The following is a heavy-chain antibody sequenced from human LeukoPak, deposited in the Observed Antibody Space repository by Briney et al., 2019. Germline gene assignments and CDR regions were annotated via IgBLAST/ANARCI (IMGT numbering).Heavy chain of an antibody. V-gene: IGHV3-23*01. CDR2: ISTSGGST. D-gene: IGHD5-18*01. Sequence: GGSLRLSCAASGFTFSTYAMSWVRQAPGKGLEWVSTISTSGGSTYYADSVKGRFTISRDNSKNTLYLQMNSLRAEDTAIHYCAKYTWIHLWLPIDYWGQGTLVTVSS. J-gene: IGHJ4*02. CDR1: GFTFSTYA. CDR3: AKYTWIHLWLPIDY.